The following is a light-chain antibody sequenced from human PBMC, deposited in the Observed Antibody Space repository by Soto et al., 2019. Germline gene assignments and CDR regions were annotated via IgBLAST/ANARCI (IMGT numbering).Light chain of an antibody. CDR1: SSDVGGYNY. Sequence: QSALTQPASVSGSPGQSITMSCTGTSSDVGGYNYVSWYQQHPGKAPKLMIYEVSNRPSGVSDRFSGSNSGNTASLTISGLQAEDEADYYCSSYTSNNTYVFGTGTKVTVL. CDR2: EVS. J-gene: IGLJ1*01. CDR3: SSYTSNNTYV. V-gene: IGLV2-14*01.